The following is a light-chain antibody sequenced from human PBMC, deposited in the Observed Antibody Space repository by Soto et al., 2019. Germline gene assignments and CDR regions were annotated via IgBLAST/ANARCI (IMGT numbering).Light chain of an antibody. CDR3: QQSYSAPLT. CDR2: GAS. Sequence: EIVLTQSPGTLSVSPGERATLSCRASQSVSSNLAWYQQKPGQAPRLLIYGASTRATGIPARFSGSGSGTDFTLTISSLQPEDFATYYCQQSYSAPLTFGQGTRLEIK. J-gene: IGKJ5*01. CDR1: QSVSSN. V-gene: IGKV3-15*01.